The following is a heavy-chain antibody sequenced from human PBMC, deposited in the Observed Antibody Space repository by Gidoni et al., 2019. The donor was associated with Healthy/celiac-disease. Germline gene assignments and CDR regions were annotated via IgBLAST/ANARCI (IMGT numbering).Heavy chain of an antibody. CDR2: INPRGGST. D-gene: IGHD3-10*01. J-gene: IGHJ4*02. V-gene: IGHV1-46*01. CDR1: GYTFTSYY. CDR3: AREVVVRGVDRFDY. Sequence: QVQLVQSGAEVKKPGALVKVSCTASGYTFTSYYIHWVRQALGEGLEWMEIINPRGGSTSYAQKFQGRVTMTTDTSTSTVYMELSSLRSEDTAVYYCAREVVVRGVDRFDYWGQGTLVTVSS.